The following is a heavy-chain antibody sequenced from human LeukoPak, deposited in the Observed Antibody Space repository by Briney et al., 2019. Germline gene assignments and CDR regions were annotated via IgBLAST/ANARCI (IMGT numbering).Heavy chain of an antibody. CDR3: ARDPEAKNGDSGAFAI. J-gene: IGHJ3*02. CDR1: GVSISSYY. Sequence: SETLSLTRTVSGVSISSYYWSWIRQPPGKGLEWIGYIYYSGSGNNHPSLKSRVTISVAPSKNQFSLNLTSVTAADPAVYYCARDPEAKNGDSGAFAIWGQGTMVTVSS. V-gene: IGHV4-59*01. D-gene: IGHD2-21*02. CDR2: IYYSGSG.